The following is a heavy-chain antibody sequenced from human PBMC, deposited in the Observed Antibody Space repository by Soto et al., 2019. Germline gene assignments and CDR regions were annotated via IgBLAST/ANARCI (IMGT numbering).Heavy chain of an antibody. J-gene: IGHJ4*02. V-gene: IGHV4-39*01. Sequence: QLQLQESGPGLVKPSETLSLTCTVSGGSISSSSYYWGWIRQPPGKGLEWIGSIYYSGSTYYNPSLKSRVNISVDTSKNQFSLKLSSVTAADTAVYYCARRSQFCSGGSGYPLYYFDYWGQGTLVTVSS. CDR1: GGSISSSSYY. D-gene: IGHD2-15*01. CDR2: IYYSGST. CDR3: ARRSQFCSGGSGYPLYYFDY.